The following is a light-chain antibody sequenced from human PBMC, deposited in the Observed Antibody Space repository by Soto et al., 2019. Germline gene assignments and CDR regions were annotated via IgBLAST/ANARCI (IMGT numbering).Light chain of an antibody. Sequence: AIQVTQSPSSLSASVGDRVTITCRASEGIRNELSWYQQKPGKAPKFLIFAASNLQSGVPARFSGSGSGTDFTLTISSLQPEDFATYFCLQDDDYPFTFGGGTKVDIK. CDR2: AAS. J-gene: IGKJ4*01. CDR3: LQDDDYPFT. V-gene: IGKV1-6*01. CDR1: EGIRNE.